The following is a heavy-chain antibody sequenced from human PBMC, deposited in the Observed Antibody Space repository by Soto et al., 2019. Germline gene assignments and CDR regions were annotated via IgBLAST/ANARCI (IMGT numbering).Heavy chain of an antibody. CDR1: GFTFSSYG. CDR2: ISYDGSNK. V-gene: IGHV3-30*18. J-gene: IGHJ5*02. D-gene: IGHD2-21*02. Sequence: QVQLVESGGGVVQPGRSLRLSCAASGFTFSSYGMHWVRQAPGKGLEWVAVISYDGSNKYYADSVKGRFTISRDNSKNTLYLQMNSLRAEDTAVYYCAKDQTTYCGGDCSYDPWGQGTLVTVSS. CDR3: AKDQTTYCGGDCSYDP.